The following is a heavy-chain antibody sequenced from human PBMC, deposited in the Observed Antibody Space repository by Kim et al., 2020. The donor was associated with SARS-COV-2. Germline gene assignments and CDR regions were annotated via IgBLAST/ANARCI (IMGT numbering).Heavy chain of an antibody. CDR3: ARDPLIAMILVPQGYYCGMDV. V-gene: IGHV4-39*02. CDR2: IYYSGNT. J-gene: IGHJ6*02. CDR1: GGSISNSDYY. Sequence: SETLSLTCTVSGGSISNSDYYWAWIRQPPGKGLEWIGSIYYSGNTYYNPSLKSRVTISVDTSKNQFSLKLSSVTAADTAVYYCARDPLIAMILVPQGYYCGMDVWGQGTTVTVSS. D-gene: IGHD3-22*01.